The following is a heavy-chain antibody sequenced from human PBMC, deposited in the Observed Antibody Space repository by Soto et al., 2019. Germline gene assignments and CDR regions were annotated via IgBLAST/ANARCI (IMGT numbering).Heavy chain of an antibody. CDR1: GGSISSGGYY. V-gene: IGHV4-31*03. J-gene: IGHJ5*02. D-gene: IGHD3-3*01. CDR2: IYYSGST. Sequence: SETLSLTCTVSGGSISSGGYYWSWIRQHPGKGLEWIGYIYYSGSTYYNPSLKSRVTISVDTSKNQFSLKLSSVTAADTAVYYCAREYYDFWSGPNWFDPWGQGTLVTVSS. CDR3: AREYYDFWSGPNWFDP.